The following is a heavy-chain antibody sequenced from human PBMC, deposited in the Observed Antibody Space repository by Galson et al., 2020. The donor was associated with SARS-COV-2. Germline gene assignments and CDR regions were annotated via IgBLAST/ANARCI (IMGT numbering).Heavy chain of an antibody. J-gene: IGHJ6*02. CDR2: LNTVNGNT. CDR3: ARDQGEFLFMIAYYGMDV. D-gene: IGHD3-16*01. Sequence: ASVKVSCKASGYTFTSYAMHWVRLAPGQRLEWMAWLNTVNGNTKYSQNFQGRVTIARDTSASTAYLELRSLRSEDTAVYYCARDQGEFLFMIAYYGMDVWGQGTTVTVSS. V-gene: IGHV1-3*04. CDR1: GYTFTSYA.